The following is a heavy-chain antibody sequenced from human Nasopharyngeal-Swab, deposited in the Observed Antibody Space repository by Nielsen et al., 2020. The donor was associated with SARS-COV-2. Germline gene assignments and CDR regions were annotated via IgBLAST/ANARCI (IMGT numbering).Heavy chain of an antibody. CDR1: GFTFSSYW. CDR2: INSDGSST. J-gene: IGHJ4*02. CDR3: ARETKWYLDQ. Sequence: GESLKISCAASGFTFSSYWMHWVRQAPGKGLVWVSRINSDGSSTRYADSVKGRFTISRDNAKNTLYLQMNSLRTEDTAVYYCARETKWYLDQWGQGTLVTVSS. V-gene: IGHV3-74*01. D-gene: IGHD1-14*01.